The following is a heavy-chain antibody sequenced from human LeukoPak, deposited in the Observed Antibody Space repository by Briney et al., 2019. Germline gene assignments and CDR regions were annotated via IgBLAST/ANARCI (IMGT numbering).Heavy chain of an antibody. D-gene: IGHD5-18*01. J-gene: IGHJ4*02. Sequence: ETGGSLRLSCAASGFNFNDYYMSWIRQAPGEGLEWVSYIGSSGGTIYYADSVKGRFTISRDNAKNSLYLQMNSLRDEDTAVYYCARGVRGCSYGSRFDYWGQGTLVTVSS. V-gene: IGHV3-11*04. CDR2: IGSSGGTI. CDR3: ARGVRGCSYGSRFDY. CDR1: GFNFNDYY.